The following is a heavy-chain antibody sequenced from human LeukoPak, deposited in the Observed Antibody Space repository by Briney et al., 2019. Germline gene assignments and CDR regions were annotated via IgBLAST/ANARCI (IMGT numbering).Heavy chain of an antibody. CDR1: GFTFSSYS. J-gene: IGHJ4*02. V-gene: IGHV3-21*01. CDR2: ISSSSSYI. D-gene: IGHD3-10*01. Sequence: GGSLRLSCAASGFTFSSYSMNWVRQAPGQGLERVSSISSSSSYIYYADSVKGRFTISRDNAKNSLYLQMNSLRAEDTAVYYCVRGSNRPAGSDYWGQGTLVTVSS. CDR3: VRGSNRPAGSDY.